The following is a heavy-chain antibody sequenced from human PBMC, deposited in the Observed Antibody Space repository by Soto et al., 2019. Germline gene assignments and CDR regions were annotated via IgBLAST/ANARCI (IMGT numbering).Heavy chain of an antibody. V-gene: IGHV5-51*03. CDR3: AKAATGTSPYFDY. CDR1: GYNFSSYW. Sequence: EVQLVQSGAEVKKPGESLKISCKGSGYNFSSYWIGWVRQMPGKGLEWMGIIYPGDSDTRYSPSFQGQVTISVDKSISTAYLQWSSLKASDTAMYYWAKAATGTSPYFDYWGQGTLVTVSS. D-gene: IGHD6-13*01. J-gene: IGHJ4*02. CDR2: IYPGDSDT.